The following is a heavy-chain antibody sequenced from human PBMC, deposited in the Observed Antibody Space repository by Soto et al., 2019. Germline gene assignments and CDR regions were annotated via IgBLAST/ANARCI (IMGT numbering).Heavy chain of an antibody. Sequence: PVVSLILSCSSSVFIFISYAFSLFLQAPGKGLEWVSVFDGSVGHTYYTNSVKGRFTISNDNSKNTLFLQMNSLKAEDTEVYFCAKHIKYDSGWQIHYWGQGTMVTVSS. CDR2: FDGSVGHT. CDR1: VFIFISYA. V-gene: IGHV3-23*01. D-gene: IGHD6-19*01. CDR3: AKHIKYDSGWQIHY. J-gene: IGHJ4*02.